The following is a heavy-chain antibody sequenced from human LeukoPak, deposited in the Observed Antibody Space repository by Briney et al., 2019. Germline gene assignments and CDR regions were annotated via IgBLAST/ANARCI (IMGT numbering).Heavy chain of an antibody. V-gene: IGHV3-66*02. D-gene: IGHD6-19*01. CDR1: GFTVSSNY. J-gene: IGHJ3*02. Sequence: GGSLRLSCAASGFTVSSNYMSWVRQAPGKGLEWVSVIYSGGNTYYTDSVKGRFTISRDNSQNTLYLQMNSLRPEDTAVYYCARGGYSSGWFHAFDIWGQGTMVTVSS. CDR2: IYSGGNT. CDR3: ARGGYSSGWFHAFDI.